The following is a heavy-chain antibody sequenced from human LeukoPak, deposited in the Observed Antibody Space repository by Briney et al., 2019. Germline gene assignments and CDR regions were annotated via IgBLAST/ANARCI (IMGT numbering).Heavy chain of an antibody. CDR2: VSPKTGDK. J-gene: IGHJ4*03. Sequence: ASVKVSCKASGYTLINYDINWIRQANGQGLDWMGWVSPKTGDKGYKKKFRGRVTMTWKTSINTAYMELSGLRSDDTAVYYCARGRPHADWGQGTPVTVSS. CDR1: GYTLINYD. CDR3: ARGRPHAD. V-gene: IGHV1-8*01. D-gene: IGHD2-2*01.